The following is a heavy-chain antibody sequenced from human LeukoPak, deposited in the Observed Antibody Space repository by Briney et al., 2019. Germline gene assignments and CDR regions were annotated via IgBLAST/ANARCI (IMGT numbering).Heavy chain of an antibody. Sequence: GGSLRLSCAASGFTFSSYSMNWVRQAPGKGLEWVSSISSSSSYIYYADSVKGRFTISRDNAKNSLYLQMNSLRAEDTAVYYCARVYSGATYCFDYWGQGTLVTVSS. J-gene: IGHJ4*02. CDR1: GFTFSSYS. V-gene: IGHV3-21*01. CDR3: ARVYSGATYCFDY. D-gene: IGHD1-26*01. CDR2: ISSSSSYI.